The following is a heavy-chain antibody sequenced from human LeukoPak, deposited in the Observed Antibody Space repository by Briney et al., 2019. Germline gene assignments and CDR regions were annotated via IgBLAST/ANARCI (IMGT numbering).Heavy chain of an antibody. D-gene: IGHD3-16*01. CDR1: GGSISSYY. Sequence: PSETLSLTCTVSGGSISSYYWSWIRQPPGKGLEWIGYIYYSGSTNYNPSLKSRVTISVDTSKNQFSLKLSSVTAADTAVYYCARSMIAFGGVPPFDYWGQGTLDTVSS. CDR3: ARSMIAFGGVPPFDY. J-gene: IGHJ4*02. CDR2: IYYSGST. V-gene: IGHV4-59*01.